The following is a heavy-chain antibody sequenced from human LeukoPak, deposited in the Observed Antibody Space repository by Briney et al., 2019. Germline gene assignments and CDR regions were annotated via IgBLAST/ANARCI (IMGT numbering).Heavy chain of an antibody. CDR2: IHHSGRT. J-gene: IGHJ6*03. V-gene: IGHV4-38-2*01. CDR3: ARLVVGGYRYYYYMDV. Sequence: PSETLSLTCAVSRYSISSGYYWGWVRQPPGEGLEWIGSIHHSGRTYYNPSLKSRVAISVDTSKNQISLKVSSVTAADTAVYYCARLVVGGYRYYYYMDVWGKGTTVTVSS. CDR1: RYSISSGYY. D-gene: IGHD3-16*02.